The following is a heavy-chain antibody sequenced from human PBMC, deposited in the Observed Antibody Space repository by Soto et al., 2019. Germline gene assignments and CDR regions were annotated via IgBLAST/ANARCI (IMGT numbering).Heavy chain of an antibody. CDR3: ARDRYSSSTLFDY. D-gene: IGHD6-6*01. CDR2: IPDDGDNK. CDR1: GFTLTNYA. V-gene: IGHV3-30-3*01. Sequence: GGSLRLSCAASGFTLTNYAMHWVRQPPGKGLEWLGVIPDDGDNKYYADSVKGRLTISRDTSNNTLYLQMNSLRPEDTAVYYCARDRYSSSTLFDYWGQGTLVTVSS. J-gene: IGHJ4*02.